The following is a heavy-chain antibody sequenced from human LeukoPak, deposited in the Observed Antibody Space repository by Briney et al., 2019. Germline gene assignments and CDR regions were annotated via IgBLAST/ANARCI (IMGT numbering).Heavy chain of an antibody. CDR3: ARDLGNSYYFDY. D-gene: IGHD1-26*01. Sequence: GGSLRLSCAASGFTVSSNYMSWVRQAPGKGLEWVSVIYSGGSTYYADSVKGRFTISRDNSKNTLYLQMNSLRAEDTAVYYCARDLGNSYYFDYWGQGTLVTVSS. V-gene: IGHV3-53*01. CDR2: IYSGGST. J-gene: IGHJ4*02. CDR1: GFTVSSNY.